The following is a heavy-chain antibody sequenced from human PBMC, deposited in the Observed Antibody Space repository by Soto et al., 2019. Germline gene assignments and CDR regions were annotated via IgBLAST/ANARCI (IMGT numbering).Heavy chain of an antibody. D-gene: IGHD6-19*01. V-gene: IGHV3-30-3*01. CDR3: ARDGPGPRSSGWPHDPGYYFDD. CDR2: ISYDGSNK. CDR1: GFTFSSYA. J-gene: IGHJ4*02. Sequence: QVQLVESGGGVVQPGRSLRLSCAASGFTFSSYAMHWVRQAPGKGLEWVAVISYDGSNKYYADSVKGRFTISRDNSKNTRYLQMNSLRAEDTAVYYCARDGPGPRSSGWPHDPGYYFDDWGQGTLVTVSS.